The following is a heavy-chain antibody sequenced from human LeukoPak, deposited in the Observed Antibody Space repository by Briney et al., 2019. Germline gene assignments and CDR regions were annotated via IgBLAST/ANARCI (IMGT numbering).Heavy chain of an antibody. D-gene: IGHD2-15*01. J-gene: IGHJ3*02. Sequence: VASVKVSCKASGYTFTSYGISWVRQAPGQGLEWMGWIGAYNGNTNYAQKLQGRVTMTTDTSTSTAYMELRSLRSDDTAVYYCARYCSGGSCYSFDAFDIWGQGTMVTVSS. CDR1: GYTFTSYG. V-gene: IGHV1-18*01. CDR2: IGAYNGNT. CDR3: ARYCSGGSCYSFDAFDI.